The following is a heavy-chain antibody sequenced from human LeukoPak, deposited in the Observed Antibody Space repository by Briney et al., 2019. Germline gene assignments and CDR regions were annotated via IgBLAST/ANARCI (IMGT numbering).Heavy chain of an antibody. CDR3: ASRYGSGSYYNYYGMDV. J-gene: IGHJ6*02. CDR1: GGTFSSYA. V-gene: IGHV1-69*04. D-gene: IGHD3-10*01. CDR2: IIPILGIV. Sequence: SVKVSCKASGGTFSSYAISWVRQAPGQGLEWMGRIIPILGIVNYAQKFQGRVTITADKSTSTAYMELSSLRSEDTAVYYCASRYGSGSYYNYYGMDVWGQGTTVTVSS.